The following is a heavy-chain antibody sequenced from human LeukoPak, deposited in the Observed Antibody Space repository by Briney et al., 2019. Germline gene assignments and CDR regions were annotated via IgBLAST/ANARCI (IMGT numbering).Heavy chain of an antibody. D-gene: IGHD3-9*01. Sequence: PSETLSLTCAVYGGSFSGYYWSWIRQPPGKGLEWIGEINHSGSTNYNPSLKSRVTISVDTSKNQFTLKLSSVTAADTAVYYCARHYDILTGYYRMPFDYWGQGTLVTVSS. CDR3: ARHYDILTGYYRMPFDY. CDR1: GGSFSGYY. V-gene: IGHV4-34*01. J-gene: IGHJ4*02. CDR2: INHSGST.